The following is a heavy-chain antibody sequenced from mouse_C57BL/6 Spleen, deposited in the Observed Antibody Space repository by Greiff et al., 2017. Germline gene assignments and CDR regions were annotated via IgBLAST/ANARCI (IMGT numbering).Heavy chain of an antibody. J-gene: IGHJ4*01. CDR2: ISDGGSYT. V-gene: IGHV5-4*03. D-gene: IGHD2-2*01. Sequence: EVKLVESGGGLVKPGGSLKLSCAASGFTFSSYAMSWVRQTPEKRLEWVATISDGGSYTYYPDNVKGRFTISRDNAKNNLYLQMSHLKSEDTAMYYCERYGYAKAMDYWGKGTSVTVSS. CDR1: GFTFSSYA. CDR3: ERYGYAKAMDY.